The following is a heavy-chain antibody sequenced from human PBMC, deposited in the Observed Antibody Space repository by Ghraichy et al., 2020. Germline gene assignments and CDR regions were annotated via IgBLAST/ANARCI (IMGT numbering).Heavy chain of an antibody. CDR1: GGSISSGSYY. Sequence: SETLSLTCTVSGGSISSGSYYWSWIRQPAGKGLEWIGRIYTSGSTNYNPSLKSRVTISVDTSKNQFSLKLSSVTAADTAVYYCARDLRSSGWRAFDYWGQGTLVTVSS. V-gene: IGHV4-61*02. CDR2: IYTSGST. CDR3: ARDLRSSGWRAFDY. D-gene: IGHD6-19*01. J-gene: IGHJ4*02.